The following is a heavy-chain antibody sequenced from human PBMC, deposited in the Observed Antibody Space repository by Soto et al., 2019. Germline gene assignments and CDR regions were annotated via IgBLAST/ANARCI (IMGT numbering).Heavy chain of an antibody. J-gene: IGHJ6*02. V-gene: IGHV3-33*01. CDR2: IWFDGTKK. CDR3: ASQIFWSGSTAHGMDV. CDR1: GFTFSTYG. D-gene: IGHD3-3*01. Sequence: PWGSLRLSCAASGFTFSTYGMHWVRQAPGKGLEWVAVIWFDGTKKYYADSVNGRFTISRDNSKNTLYLQMNSLRAEDTAVYYCASQIFWSGSTAHGMDVWGQGTAVTVSS.